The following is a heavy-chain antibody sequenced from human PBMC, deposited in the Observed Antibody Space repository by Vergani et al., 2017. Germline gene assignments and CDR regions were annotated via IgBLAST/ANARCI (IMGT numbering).Heavy chain of an antibody. Sequence: QVQLVQSGAEVKKPGAAVKVSCKASGGTFSSYTISWVRQAPGQGLEWMGRIIPILGIANYAQKFQGRVTITADKSTSTAYMGLSSLRSEDTAVYYCAGEGDDSSGYYRDYWGQGTLVTVSS. V-gene: IGHV1-69*04. CDR3: AGEGDDSSGYYRDY. J-gene: IGHJ4*02. D-gene: IGHD3-22*01. CDR2: IIPILGIA. CDR1: GGTFSSYT.